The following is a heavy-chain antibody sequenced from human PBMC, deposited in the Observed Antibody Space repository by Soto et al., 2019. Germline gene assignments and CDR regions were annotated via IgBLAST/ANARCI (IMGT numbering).Heavy chain of an antibody. Sequence: SETLSLTCTVSGGSISSYYWSWIRQPTGKGLEWIGYIYYSGSTNYNPSLKSRVTISVDTSKNQFSLKLSSVAAADTAVYYCARGWSASATYDFWSGYFDYWGQGTLVTVSS. CDR2: IYYSGST. V-gene: IGHV4-59*01. CDR1: GGSISSYY. J-gene: IGHJ4*02. D-gene: IGHD3-3*01. CDR3: ARGWSASATYDFWSGYFDY.